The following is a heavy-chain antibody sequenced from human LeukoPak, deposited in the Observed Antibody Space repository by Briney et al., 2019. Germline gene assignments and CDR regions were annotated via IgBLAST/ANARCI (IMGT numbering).Heavy chain of an antibody. CDR3: ATGPYYYDSSSYYRSDYYYYIDV. CDR2: INHSGST. Sequence: SETLSLTPAVYGGSLSGYYGSGIRQPARKGRECFGEINHSGSTNDKTSIKCRVTISLDTSKNQCSLKPSSVTAAVPGVHYCATGPYYYDSSSYYRSDYYYYIDVWGKGNTVTVSS. V-gene: IGHV4-34*01. J-gene: IGHJ6*03. CDR1: GGSLSGYY. D-gene: IGHD3-22*01.